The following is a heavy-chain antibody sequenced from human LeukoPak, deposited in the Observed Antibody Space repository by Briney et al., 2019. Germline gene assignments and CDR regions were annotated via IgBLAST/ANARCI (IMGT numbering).Heavy chain of an antibody. Sequence: ASVKVSCKASGYNFAGYYMHWVRQAPGQGLEWMGWINPNTGDTHYTQTFQGRVTMTRDTTIKTFYMDLTRLTFDDTAVYYCARALALGDVWGQGTLVTVSS. J-gene: IGHJ3*01. CDR3: ARALALGDV. CDR1: GYNFAGYY. D-gene: IGHD3-16*01. V-gene: IGHV1-2*02. CDR2: INPNTGDT.